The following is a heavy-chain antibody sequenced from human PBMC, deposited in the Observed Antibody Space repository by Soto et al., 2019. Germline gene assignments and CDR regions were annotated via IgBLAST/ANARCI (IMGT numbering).Heavy chain of an antibody. Sequence: PGGSLRLSCAASGFTFSNAWMNWVRQAPGKGLEWVGRIKSKTDGGTTDYAAPVKGRFTISRDDSKNTLYLQMNSLKTEDTAVYYCTTVVDYDYVWGSYRPCYYDSSGYYYVFDYWGQGT. CDR1: GFTFSNAW. V-gene: IGHV3-15*07. D-gene: IGHD3-16*02. CDR3: TTVVDYDYVWGSYRPCYYDSSGYYYVFDY. J-gene: IGHJ4*02. CDR2: IKSKTDGGTT.